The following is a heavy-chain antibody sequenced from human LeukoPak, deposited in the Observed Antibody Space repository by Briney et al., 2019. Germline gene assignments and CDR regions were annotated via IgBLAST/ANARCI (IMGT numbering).Heavy chain of an antibody. Sequence: SGTLSLTCGVSGGSVINTNWWTWVRQPPGKGLEWIGEVHLDGRTNYDPSLESRLTMSVDVSENQVSLKLTSVSAADTAIYYCARRNDFDIWGQGTMVTVSS. J-gene: IGHJ3*02. V-gene: IGHV4-4*02. CDR1: GGSVINTNW. CDR3: ARRNDFDI. CDR2: VHLDGRT.